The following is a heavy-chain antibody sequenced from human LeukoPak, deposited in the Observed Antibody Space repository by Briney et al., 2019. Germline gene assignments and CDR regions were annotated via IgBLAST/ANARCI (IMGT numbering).Heavy chain of an antibody. CDR2: IYYSGST. CDR3: AREAMYSYGNNFDY. Sequence: SETLSLTCTVSGGSVSSGSYYWGWIRQPPGKGLEWIGYIYYSGSTNYNPSLKSRVTISVDTSKNQFTLKLSSVTAADTAVYHCAREAMYSYGNNFDYWGQGTLVTVSS. D-gene: IGHD5-18*01. CDR1: GGSVSSGSYY. V-gene: IGHV4-61*01. J-gene: IGHJ4*02.